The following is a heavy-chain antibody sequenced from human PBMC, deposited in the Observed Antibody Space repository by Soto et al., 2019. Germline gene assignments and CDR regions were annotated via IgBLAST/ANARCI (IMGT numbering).Heavy chain of an antibody. D-gene: IGHD2-15*01. CDR1: GFTFSSYS. V-gene: IGHV3-21*01. J-gene: IGHJ6*02. CDR3: ARAQRDIVVVVAAIKAYYYGMDV. Sequence: PGGSLRLSCAASGFTFSSYSMNWVRQAPGKGLEWVSSISSSSSYIYYADSVKGRFTISRDNAKNSLYLQMNSLRAEDTAVYYCARAQRDIVVVVAAIKAYYYGMDVWGQGTTVTVSS. CDR2: ISSSSSYI.